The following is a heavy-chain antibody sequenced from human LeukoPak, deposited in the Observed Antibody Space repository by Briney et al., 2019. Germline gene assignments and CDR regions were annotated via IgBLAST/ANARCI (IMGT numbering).Heavy chain of an antibody. CDR1: GFTFTSYG. CDR3: ARDYGGNSVGEAFDI. Sequence: ASVKVSCKASGFTFTSYGISWVRQAPGQGLEWMGWISAYNDNTNYAQKVQGRVTMTTDTSTSTAYMELRSLRSDDTAVYYCARDYGGNSVGEAFDIWGQGTMVTVSS. J-gene: IGHJ3*02. CDR2: ISAYNDNT. V-gene: IGHV1-18*01. D-gene: IGHD4-23*01.